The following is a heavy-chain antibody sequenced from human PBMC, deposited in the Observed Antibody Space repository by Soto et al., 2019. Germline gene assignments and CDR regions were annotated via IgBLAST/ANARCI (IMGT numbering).Heavy chain of an antibody. Sequence: EVQLVESGGGLVKPGGSLRLSCAASGFTFSSYSMNWVRQAPGKGLEWVSSISSSSSYIYYADSVKGRFTISRDNAKNSLYLQMNSLRAEDTAVYYCARVLYGLRALTTKDPGELSDDYWGQGTLVTVSS. D-gene: IGHD4-17*01. CDR1: GFTFSSYS. CDR3: ARVLYGLRALTTKDPGELSDDY. CDR2: ISSSSSYI. V-gene: IGHV3-21*01. J-gene: IGHJ4*02.